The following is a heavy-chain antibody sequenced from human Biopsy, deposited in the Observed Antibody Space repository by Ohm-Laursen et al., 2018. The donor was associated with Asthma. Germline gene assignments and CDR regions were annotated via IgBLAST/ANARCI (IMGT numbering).Heavy chain of an antibody. CDR2: IMTVFGTT. J-gene: IGHJ4*02. Sequence: GASVKVSCKAPGGTFSNFAISWVRQAPGQGLEWLGGIMTVFGTTNYAQKFQGRVTITADESTSTAYMEVTSLRSEDTAVYYCASDFPKDYVRYNFQFWGQGTLVTASS. CDR3: ASDFPKDYVRYNFQF. V-gene: IGHV1-69*13. D-gene: IGHD4-17*01. CDR1: GGTFSNFA.